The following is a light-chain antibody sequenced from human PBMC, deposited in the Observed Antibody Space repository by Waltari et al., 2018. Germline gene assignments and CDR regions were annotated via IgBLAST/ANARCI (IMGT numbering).Light chain of an antibody. J-gene: IGLJ2*01. CDR3: LVWHSTTDHHGV. Sequence: SYVVTQSPSVSVAPGETARITCGGDNIGSKSVHWYQQRPGQAPVLVISYDSDRPSGIPERFSGSNSGHTATLTISWVEADDEADYYCLVWHSTTDHHGVFGGGTKLTVL. CDR2: YDS. V-gene: IGLV3-21*04. CDR1: NIGSKS.